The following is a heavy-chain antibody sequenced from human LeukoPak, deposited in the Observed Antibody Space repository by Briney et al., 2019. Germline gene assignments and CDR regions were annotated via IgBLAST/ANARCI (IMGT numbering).Heavy chain of an antibody. D-gene: IGHD3-10*01. V-gene: IGHV3-7*03. Sequence: GGSLRLSCVVSGFSLSSYWMSWVRQAPGKGLECVASIRYDGSEKYYVDSVKGRFTISRDNAKNSLYLQMNSLRAEDTAVYYCARGYFYDSGSYDYWGQGTLVTVSS. CDR2: IRYDGSEK. J-gene: IGHJ4*02. CDR3: ARGYFYDSGSYDY. CDR1: GFSLSSYW.